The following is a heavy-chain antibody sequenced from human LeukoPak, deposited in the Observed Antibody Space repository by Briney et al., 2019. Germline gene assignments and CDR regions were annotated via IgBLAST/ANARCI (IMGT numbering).Heavy chain of an antibody. Sequence: SVKVSCKASGGTFSSYAISWVRQAPGQGLEWMGGIIPIFGTADYAQKFQGRVTITTDESTSTAYMELSSLRSEDTAVYYCARGGMASSSLYYYYYYMDVWGKGTTVTASS. CDR2: IIPIFGTA. V-gene: IGHV1-69*05. CDR3: ARGGMASSSLYYYYYYMDV. D-gene: IGHD6-13*01. J-gene: IGHJ6*03. CDR1: GGTFSSYA.